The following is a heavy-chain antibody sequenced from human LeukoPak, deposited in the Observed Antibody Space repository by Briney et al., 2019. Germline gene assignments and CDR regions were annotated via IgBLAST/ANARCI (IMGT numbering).Heavy chain of an antibody. V-gene: IGHV3-7*01. Sequence: GGSLRVSCVASGFNFGNYWMSWVRQAPGKGLEFVGNIEDDGSEQNYVDSVKGRFAISRDNAKDSLYLQMNSLRAEDTAVYHCARVIAARPARRTYYYMDVWGKGTTVTVSS. CDR2: IEDDGSEQ. J-gene: IGHJ6*03. CDR1: GFNFGNYW. D-gene: IGHD6-6*01. CDR3: ARVIAARPARRTYYYMDV.